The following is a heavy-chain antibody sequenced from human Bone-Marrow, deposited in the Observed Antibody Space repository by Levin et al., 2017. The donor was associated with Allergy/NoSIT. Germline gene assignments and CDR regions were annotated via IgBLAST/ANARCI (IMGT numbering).Heavy chain of an antibody. CDR1: GFTFSYSF. CDR2: IKQDGNEI. D-gene: IGHD3-10*01. J-gene: IGHJ6*02. CDR3: ARNSASTLGWSMDV. Sequence: GGSLRLSCVDSGFTFSYSFMSWVRQAPGKGLEWVANIKQDGNEINYLDAVRGRFTISRDNAKNSLYLQMNSLRDEDTAMYYCARNSASTLGWSMDVWGQGTMVTVSS. V-gene: IGHV3-7*01.